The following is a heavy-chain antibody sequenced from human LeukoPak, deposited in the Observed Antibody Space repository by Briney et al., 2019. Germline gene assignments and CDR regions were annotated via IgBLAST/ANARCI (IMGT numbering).Heavy chain of an antibody. CDR3: AKVVQYTASTGTGLDY. CDR2: IWYDGSYK. J-gene: IGHJ4*02. V-gene: IGHV3-33*06. D-gene: IGHD6-13*01. Sequence: GGSLRLSCAAPGFTFFNYGMHSVRQAPGKGLDWVAVIWYDGSYKYYADSVRGRFTISRDNSKNTLYLHMDSLRAEDTAIYYCAKVVQYTASTGTGLDYWGRGTLVTVSS. CDR1: GFTFFNYG.